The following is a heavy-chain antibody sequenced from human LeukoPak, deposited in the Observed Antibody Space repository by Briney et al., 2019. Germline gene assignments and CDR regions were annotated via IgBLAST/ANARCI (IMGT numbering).Heavy chain of an antibody. Sequence: GGSLRLSCAASGFTFSNAWMSWVRQAPGKGLEWVGRIKSKTDGGTTDYAAPVKGRFTISRDDSKNTLYLQMNSLRAEDTAVYYCAKSHYYGSGSYDYWGQGTLVTVSS. CDR2: IKSKTDGGTT. V-gene: IGHV3-15*01. D-gene: IGHD3-10*01. CDR1: GFTFSNAW. CDR3: AKSHYYGSGSYDY. J-gene: IGHJ4*02.